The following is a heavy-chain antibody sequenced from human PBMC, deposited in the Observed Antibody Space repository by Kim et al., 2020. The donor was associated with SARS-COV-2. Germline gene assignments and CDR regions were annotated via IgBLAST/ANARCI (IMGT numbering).Heavy chain of an antibody. CDR3: AKEGRRDGYSPYYYGIDV. CDR1: GFTFDDYA. V-gene: IGHV3-9*01. Sequence: GGSLRLSCAASGFTFDDYAMHWVRQAPGKGLEWVSGISWNSGSIGYADSVKGRFTISRDNAKNSLYLQMNSLRAEDTALYYCAKEGRRDGYSPYYYGIDVWGQGTTVTVSS. D-gene: IGHD4-4*01. J-gene: IGHJ6*02. CDR2: ISWNSGSI.